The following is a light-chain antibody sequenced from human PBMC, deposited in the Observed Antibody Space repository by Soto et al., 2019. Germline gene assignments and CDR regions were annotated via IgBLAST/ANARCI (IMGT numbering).Light chain of an antibody. CDR1: QSVSSSD. CDR3: QHYGSSRT. CDR2: GAS. V-gene: IGKV3-20*01. J-gene: IGKJ1*01. Sequence: EIVLTQSPGTLSLSPGERATLSCRASQSVSSSDLVWYQQKPGQAPRLLIYGASSRATGIPDRFSGSGSGIDFTLIISRLEPEDFAVYYCQHYGSSRTFGQGTKVEIK.